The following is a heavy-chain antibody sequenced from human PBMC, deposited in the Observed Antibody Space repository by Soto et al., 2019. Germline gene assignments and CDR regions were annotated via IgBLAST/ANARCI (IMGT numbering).Heavy chain of an antibody. V-gene: IGHV3-23*01. J-gene: IGHJ6*02. CDR1: GLTFRSYA. D-gene: IGHD7-27*01. CDR2: ISGTGEST. Sequence: GGSLRLSCSASGLTFRSYAISWVRQAAGKGMEWVSCISGTGESTYYADSVKGRFTISRDNSKNTVYLHMKSLRAEDTAVYYCAKVGSGADFYYYGLDVWGQGTTVTVSS. CDR3: AKVGSGADFYYYGLDV.